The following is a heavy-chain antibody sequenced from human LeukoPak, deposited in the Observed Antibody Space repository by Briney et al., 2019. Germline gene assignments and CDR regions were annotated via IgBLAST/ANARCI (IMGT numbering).Heavy chain of an antibody. CDR1: GFTFSSYA. D-gene: IGHD6-13*01. CDR2: ISGSGGST. Sequence: GGSLRLSCAASGFTFSSYAMSWVRHAPGKGLEWVSAISGSGGSTYYADSVKGRFTISRDNSKNTLYLQMNSLRAEDTAVYYCAKDQTGYSSSWYGWAFDYWGQGTLVTVSS. CDR3: AKDQTGYSSSWYGWAFDY. J-gene: IGHJ4*02. V-gene: IGHV3-23*01.